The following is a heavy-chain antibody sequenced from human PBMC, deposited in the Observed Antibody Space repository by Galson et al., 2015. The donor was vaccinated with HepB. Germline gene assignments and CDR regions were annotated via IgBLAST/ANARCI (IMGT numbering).Heavy chain of an antibody. D-gene: IGHD2-2*01. J-gene: IGHJ6*02. Sequence: SLRLSCAASGFTFSKYSMNWVRQAPGKGLEWISYISGDSTSLHYAESVKGRFTISRDNAKNSLYLQMNSLRVEDTAVYYRALLDCSSTSCYGYYYFDMDVWGQGTTVTVSS. V-gene: IGHV3-48*01. CDR1: GFTFSKYS. CDR3: ALLDCSSTSCYGYYYFDMDV. CDR2: ISGDSTSL.